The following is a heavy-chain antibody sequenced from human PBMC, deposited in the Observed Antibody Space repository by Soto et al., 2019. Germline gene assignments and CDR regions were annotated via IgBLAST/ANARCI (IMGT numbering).Heavy chain of an antibody. D-gene: IGHD3-9*01. CDR2: IYWDDDK. Sequence: SGPTLVNPTQTLTLTCTFSGFSLSTSGVGVGWIRQPPGKALEWLALIYWDDDKRYSPSLKSRLTITKDTSKNQVVLKMTTMDPVATATYYCAHIFRPSEGGLDYDILTGYDSVDAFDIWGQGTMVTVSS. CDR3: AHIFRPSEGGLDYDILTGYDSVDAFDI. V-gene: IGHV2-5*02. J-gene: IGHJ3*02. CDR1: GFSLSTSGVG.